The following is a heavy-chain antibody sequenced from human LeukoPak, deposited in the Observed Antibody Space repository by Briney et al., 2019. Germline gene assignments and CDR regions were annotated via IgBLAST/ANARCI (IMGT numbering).Heavy chain of an antibody. Sequence: GGSLRLSCAASGFTFSSYGMHWVRQAPGKGLEWVAYIQYDGSNEQYADSVKGRFSISRDSSKNILYLQMNSLRAEDTAVYYCARAFHDSSGYFLWYWGQGTLVTVSS. CDR1: GFTFSSYG. J-gene: IGHJ4*02. V-gene: IGHV3-30*02. D-gene: IGHD3-22*01. CDR2: IQYDGSNE. CDR3: ARAFHDSSGYFLWY.